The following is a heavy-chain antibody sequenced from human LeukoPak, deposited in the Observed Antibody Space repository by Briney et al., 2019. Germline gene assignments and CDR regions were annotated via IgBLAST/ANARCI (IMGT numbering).Heavy chain of an antibody. V-gene: IGHV3-21*01. CDR3: ARDPLGAPYYFDY. Sequence: GGSLRLSCAASGFTFSSYSMNWVRQAPGKGLEWVSSISSSSSYIYYADSVKGRFTVSRDNAKNSLYLQMNSLRAEDTAVYYCARDPLGAPYYFDYWGQGTLVTVSS. CDR2: ISSSSSYI. J-gene: IGHJ4*02. D-gene: IGHD3-16*01. CDR1: GFTFSSYS.